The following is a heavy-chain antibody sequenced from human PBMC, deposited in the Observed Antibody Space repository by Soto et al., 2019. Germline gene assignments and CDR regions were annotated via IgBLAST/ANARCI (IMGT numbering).Heavy chain of an antibody. CDR3: AKGAELELPWGRFNYYYGMDV. Sequence: GESLKISCKGSGYSFTSYWISWVRQMPGKGLEWMGRIDPSDSYTNYSPSFQGHVTISADKSISTAYLQMSSLRAEDTALYYCAKGAELELPWGRFNYYYGMDVWGQGTTVTVSS. CDR1: GYSFTSYW. J-gene: IGHJ6*02. V-gene: IGHV5-10-1*01. D-gene: IGHD1-7*01. CDR2: IDPSDSYT.